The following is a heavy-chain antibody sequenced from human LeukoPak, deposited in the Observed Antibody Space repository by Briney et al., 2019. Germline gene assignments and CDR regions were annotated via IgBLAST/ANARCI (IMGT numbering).Heavy chain of an antibody. CDR3: ARDPGFWSGYRG. J-gene: IGHJ4*02. CDR2: ISSSSYI. V-gene: IGHV3-21*01. CDR1: GFTFSSYS. Sequence: GGSLRLSCAASGFTFSSYSMNWVRQAPGKGLKWVSSISSSSYIYYADSVKGRFTISRDNAKNSLYLQMNSLRAEDTAVYYCARDPGFWSGYRGWGQGTLVTVSS. D-gene: IGHD3-3*01.